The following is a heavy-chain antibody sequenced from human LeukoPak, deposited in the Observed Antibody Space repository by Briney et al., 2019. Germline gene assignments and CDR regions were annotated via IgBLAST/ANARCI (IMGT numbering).Heavy chain of an antibody. D-gene: IGHD2-15*01. V-gene: IGHV3-74*01. J-gene: IGHJ4*02. Sequence: QPGGSLRLSCAASGFAFSNYWMHWVRQAPGKGLMWVSRINSDGSITSYADSVKGRFTISRDNAKNTLYLQMNSLRAEDTGVYYCARAAAVSAIPSDRGQGTLVIISS. CDR1: GFAFSNYW. CDR2: INSDGSIT. CDR3: ARAAAVSAIPSD.